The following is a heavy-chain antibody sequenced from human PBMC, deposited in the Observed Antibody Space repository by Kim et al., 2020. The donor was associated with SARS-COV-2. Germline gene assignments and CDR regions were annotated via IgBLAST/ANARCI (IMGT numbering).Heavy chain of an antibody. CDR1: GDSIKSGDYF. CDR3: AGGDSSALSNWFDP. CDR2: IYHSGTT. J-gene: IGHJ5*02. D-gene: IGHD6-19*01. V-gene: IGHV4-31*03. Sequence: SETLSLTCTVSGDSIKSGDYFWTWIRQHPRTGLEWIGHIYHSGTTNYNPSLKSRLTISIDISNNQFSLNLSSVTAADTAVYYCAGGDSSALSNWFDPWGRGILVTVSS.